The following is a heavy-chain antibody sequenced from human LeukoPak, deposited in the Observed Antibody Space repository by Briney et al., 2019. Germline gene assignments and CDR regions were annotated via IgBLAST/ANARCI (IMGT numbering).Heavy chain of an antibody. Sequence: PGRSLRLSCAASGFTFSSYAMHWVRQAPGKGLEWVAVISYDGSNKYYADSVKGRFTISRDNSKNTLYLQMNSLRAEDTAVYYCARGLTTVTPFYYYYMDVWGKGTTVTVSS. CDR1: GFTFSSYA. V-gene: IGHV3-30*04. CDR2: ISYDGSNK. CDR3: ARGLTTVTPFYYYYMDV. J-gene: IGHJ6*03. D-gene: IGHD4-17*01.